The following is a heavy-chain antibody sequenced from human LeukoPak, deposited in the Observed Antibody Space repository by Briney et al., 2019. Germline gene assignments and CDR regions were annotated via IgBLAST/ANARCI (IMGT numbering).Heavy chain of an antibody. Sequence: AGGSLRLSCAASGFTFSSYEMNWVRQAPGKGLEWASYISSSGSTIYYADSVKGRFTISRDNAKNSLYLQMNSLRAEDTAVYYCAELGITMIGGVWGKGTTVTISS. V-gene: IGHV3-48*03. CDR1: GFTFSSYE. J-gene: IGHJ6*04. CDR3: AELGITMIGGV. CDR2: ISSSGSTI. D-gene: IGHD3-10*02.